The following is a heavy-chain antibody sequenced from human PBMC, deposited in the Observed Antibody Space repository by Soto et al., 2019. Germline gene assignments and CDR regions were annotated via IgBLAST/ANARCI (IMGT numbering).Heavy chain of an antibody. J-gene: IGHJ4*02. D-gene: IGHD3-10*01. CDR3: ARGYGRKFDY. Sequence: SETLSLTCAVYGGSFSGYYWNWIRQPPGKGLEWIGEINHSGSTNYNPSLKSRVTISVDTSKNQFSLRLSSVTAADTAVYYCARGYGRKFDYWGQGTLVT. CDR2: INHSGST. V-gene: IGHV4-34*01. CDR1: GGSFSGYY.